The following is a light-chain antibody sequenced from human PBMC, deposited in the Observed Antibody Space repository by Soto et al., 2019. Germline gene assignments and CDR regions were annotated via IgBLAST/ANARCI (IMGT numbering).Light chain of an antibody. V-gene: IGLV2-8*01. Sequence: QSVLTQPPSASGSPGQSVTISCTGTSSDVGGYNYVSWYQQHPGKAPKLMIYEVSKRPSGVPDSFSGSKSGNTASLTVSGLQTEDEADYYCSSYAGSNNVVFGGGTKLTVL. CDR1: SSDVGGYNY. J-gene: IGLJ2*01. CDR2: EVS. CDR3: SSYAGSNNVV.